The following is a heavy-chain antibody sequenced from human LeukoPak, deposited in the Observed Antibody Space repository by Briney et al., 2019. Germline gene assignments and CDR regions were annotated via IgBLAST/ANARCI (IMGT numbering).Heavy chain of an antibody. V-gene: IGHV3-66*01. CDR2: IFAGGST. Sequence: GGSLRLSCAASGFSVGTNFVSWVRQAPGRGLKWVSIIFAGGSTYYADSVKGRFTTSGDNSRNTAYLQMNSLRAEDTAVYYCARGDFEHWGQGTLVNVSS. CDR1: GFSVGTNF. CDR3: ARGDFEH. J-gene: IGHJ4*02.